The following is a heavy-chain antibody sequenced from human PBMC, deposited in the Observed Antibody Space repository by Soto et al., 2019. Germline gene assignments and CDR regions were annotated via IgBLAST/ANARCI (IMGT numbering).Heavy chain of an antibody. CDR3: ARRSGTTFY. J-gene: IGHJ4*02. CDR2: IFHSGST. CDR1: SGSISSLNW. D-gene: IGHD1-1*01. V-gene: IGHV4-4*02. Sequence: QLQLQESGPGLVKPSGTLSLTCAVSSGSISSLNWWSWVRQPPGKGLEWIGEIFHSGSTNYNPSLKSRGDMSVDKSKNQFSLKVCSVTAADTALYFCARRSGTTFYWGRGTLVIVSS.